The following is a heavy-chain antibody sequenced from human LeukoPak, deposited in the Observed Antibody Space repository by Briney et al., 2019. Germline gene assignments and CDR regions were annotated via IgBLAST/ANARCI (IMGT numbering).Heavy chain of an antibody. Sequence: GGSLRLSCGVSGFTFSKAWINWVRQTPGKGLEWVGHIKSKTDGGTTDYGAPVKGRFTISRDDSKNTVYLQMNSLKTEDTAIYYCTAYYDFWRVYMDVWGKGTTVTVSS. CDR3: TAYYDFWRVYMDV. V-gene: IGHV3-15*01. CDR1: GFTFSKAW. D-gene: IGHD3-3*01. J-gene: IGHJ6*03. CDR2: IKSKTDGGTT.